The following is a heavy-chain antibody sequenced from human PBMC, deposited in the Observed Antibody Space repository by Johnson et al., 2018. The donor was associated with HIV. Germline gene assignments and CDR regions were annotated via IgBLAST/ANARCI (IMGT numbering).Heavy chain of an antibody. CDR1: GFTFDDYG. Sequence: EVQLVESGGGLVQPGGSLRLSCAASGFTFDDYGMSWVRQAPGKGLEWVSGINWNGGSTGYADSVKGRLTISRDNAKNSLYLQMNSLRVEDTAVYYCARDPLLYGSTFDIWGPGTMVTVSS. V-gene: IGHV3-20*04. CDR3: ARDPLLYGSTFDI. CDR2: INWNGGST. J-gene: IGHJ3*02. D-gene: IGHD2-8*01.